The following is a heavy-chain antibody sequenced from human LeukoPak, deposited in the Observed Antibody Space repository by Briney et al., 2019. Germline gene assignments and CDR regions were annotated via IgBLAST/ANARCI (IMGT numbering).Heavy chain of an antibody. CDR2: IWYDGSNK. V-gene: IGHV3-33*01. CDR3: ARELEIAVAGTLGY. Sequence: AGGSLRLSCAASGFTFSSYAMHWVRQAPGKGLEWVAVIWYDGSNKYYADSVKGRSTISRDHSKNTLYLQMKSLRAEDTAVYYCARELEIAVAGTLGYWGQGTLVTVSS. D-gene: IGHD6-19*01. J-gene: IGHJ4*02. CDR1: GFTFSSYA.